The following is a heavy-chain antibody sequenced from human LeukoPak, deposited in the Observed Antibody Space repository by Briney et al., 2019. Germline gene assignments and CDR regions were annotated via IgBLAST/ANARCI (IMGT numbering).Heavy chain of an antibody. D-gene: IGHD2-21*02. V-gene: IGHV1-46*01. Sequence: GASVKVSCKASGYTFTSYYMHWVRQAPGQGFEWMGIIKVGAGSTSYAQKFQGRVTMARDTSTSTLYMELRSLRSEDTAVYYCARGGGDDSAAPFDFWGQGTLVTVSS. CDR2: IKVGAGST. J-gene: IGHJ4*02. CDR1: GYTFTSYY. CDR3: ARGGGDDSAAPFDF.